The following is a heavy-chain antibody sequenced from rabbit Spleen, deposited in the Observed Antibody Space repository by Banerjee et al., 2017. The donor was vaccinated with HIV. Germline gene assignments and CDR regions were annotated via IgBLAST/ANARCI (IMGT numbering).Heavy chain of an antibody. D-gene: IGHD8-1*01. Sequence: QSLEESGGDLVKPGSSLTLTCAASGFSFSSNYYICWVRQAPGKGLEWIACIYGGNSDISAYATWAKGRFTISKTSSTTVTLQMTSLTAADTATYFCARDSGTSFSSYGMDLWGQGTLVTVS. J-gene: IGHJ6*01. V-gene: IGHV1S40*01. CDR2: IYGGNSDIS. CDR1: GFSFSSNYY. CDR3: ARDSGTSFSSYGMDL.